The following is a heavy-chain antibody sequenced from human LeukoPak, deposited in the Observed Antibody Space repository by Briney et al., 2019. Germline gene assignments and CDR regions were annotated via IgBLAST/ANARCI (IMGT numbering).Heavy chain of an antibody. D-gene: IGHD3-16*01. Sequence: GGSLRLSCEGPEFPFGDYWMGWVRQAPGRGLEWVANIIKDGSDKYYVDSVKGRFSISRDNAKNSVYLQMSGLRVEDTAVYYCTRELWPADYWGQGILVTVSS. V-gene: IGHV3-7*01. J-gene: IGHJ4*02. CDR2: IIKDGSDK. CDR1: EFPFGDYW. CDR3: TRELWPADY.